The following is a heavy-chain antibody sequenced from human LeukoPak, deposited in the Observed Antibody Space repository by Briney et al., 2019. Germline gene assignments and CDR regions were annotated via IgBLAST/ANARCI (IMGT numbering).Heavy chain of an antibody. CDR3: ARDRRFGELPRGFFDY. CDR2: INYSGST. D-gene: IGHD3-10*01. J-gene: IGHJ4*02. Sequence: SETLSLTCTVSGGSISSYYWSWIRQPPGKGLEWIGYINYSGSTNYNPSLKRRVTISVDTSKNQFSLKLSSVTAADTAVYFCARDRRFGELPRGFFDYWGQGTLVTVSS. CDR1: GGSISSYY. V-gene: IGHV4-59*01.